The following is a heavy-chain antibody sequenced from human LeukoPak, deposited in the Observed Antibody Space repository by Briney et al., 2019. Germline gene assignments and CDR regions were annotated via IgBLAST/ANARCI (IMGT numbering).Heavy chain of an antibody. J-gene: IGHJ3*02. CDR3: AREGYYGGFDI. CDR1: GFTFSDYG. CDR2: IGANSAI. Sequence: PGGPLRLSCAASGFTFSDYGMNWVRQAPGKGLEWVSYIGANSAIYHADSVKGRFTIFRDNARNSLSLRMNRLRDDDSAVYYCAREGYYGGFDIWGRGTVVTVSS. V-gene: IGHV3-48*02. D-gene: IGHD3-10*01.